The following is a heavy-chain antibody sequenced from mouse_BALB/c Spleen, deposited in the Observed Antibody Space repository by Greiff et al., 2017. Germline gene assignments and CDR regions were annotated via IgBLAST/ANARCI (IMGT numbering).Heavy chain of an antibody. V-gene: IGHV5-9-4*01. CDR3: ARDYHYAMDY. J-gene: IGHJ4*01. Sequence: EVMLVESGGGLVKPGGSLKLSCAASGFTFSSYAMSWVRQSPEKRLEWVAEISSGGSYTYYPDTVTGRFTISRDNAKNTLYLEMSSLRSEDTAMYYCARDYHYAMDYWGQGTSVTVSS. CDR1: GFTFSSYA. CDR2: ISSGGSYT.